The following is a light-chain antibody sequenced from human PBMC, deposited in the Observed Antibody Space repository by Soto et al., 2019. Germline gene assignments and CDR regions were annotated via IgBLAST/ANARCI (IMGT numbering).Light chain of an antibody. V-gene: IGKV1-5*01. CDR2: DAS. CDR1: QSISSW. Sequence: DIQMTQSPSTLSASVGDRVTITCRASQSISSWLAWYQQKPGKAPKLLIYDASSLESGVPSRFSGSGSGTEFTLTISSLQPDDFATYYYQQYQTYATFGQGTRLEIK. J-gene: IGKJ5*01. CDR3: QQYQTYAT.